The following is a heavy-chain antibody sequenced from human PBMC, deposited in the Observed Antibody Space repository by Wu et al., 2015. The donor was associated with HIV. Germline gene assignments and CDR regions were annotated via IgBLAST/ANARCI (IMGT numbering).Heavy chain of an antibody. J-gene: IGHJ4*02. Sequence: QLVQSGPEVKKPGSSVKVSCQTLGGTFATYGITWVRQVPGQGLEWMGGVLPIINSANYAKKFQGRVTITADESTNTAYMEMISLTSEDTALYYCVADGGGIDGDDSWGQGTLVIVSS. V-gene: IGHV1-69*12. CDR1: GGTFATYG. CDR3: VADGGGIDGDDS. D-gene: IGHD3-16*01. CDR2: VLPIINSA.